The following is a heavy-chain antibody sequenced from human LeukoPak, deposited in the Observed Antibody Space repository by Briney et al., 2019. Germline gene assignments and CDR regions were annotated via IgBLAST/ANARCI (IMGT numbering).Heavy chain of an antibody. CDR1: GFTFSIYS. CDR2: ISSSSSTI. CDR3: ARDRDPSWQHDSSWPFDY. Sequence: GRSLRLSCGPSGFTFSIYSMNWVRQAPGKGLEWVSYISSSSSTIYYADSVKGLFTISRDNAKNSLYLQMNSLRAEDKAVYYWARDRDPSWQHDSSWPFDYWGQGTLVTVSS. V-gene: IGHV3-48*01. J-gene: IGHJ4*02. D-gene: IGHD3-22*01.